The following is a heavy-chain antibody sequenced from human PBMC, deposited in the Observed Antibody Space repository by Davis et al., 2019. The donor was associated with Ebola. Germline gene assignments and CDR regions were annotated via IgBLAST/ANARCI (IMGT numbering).Heavy chain of an antibody. CDR3: ARDLRGFSWDGYFDQ. CDR1: GFTFSSYG. CDR2: ISGSGGST. J-gene: IGHJ4*02. Sequence: GGSLRLSCAASGFTFSSYGMHWVRQAPGKGLEWVSAISGSGGSTYYADSVKGRFTISRDNSKTTLYLQMSSLRIDDTAVYFCARDLRGFSWDGYFDQWGQGTLVTVSS. V-gene: IGHV3-23*01. D-gene: IGHD5-18*01.